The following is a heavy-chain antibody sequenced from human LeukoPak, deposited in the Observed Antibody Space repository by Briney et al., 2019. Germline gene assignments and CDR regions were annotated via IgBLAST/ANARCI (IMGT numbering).Heavy chain of an antibody. Sequence: GGSLRLSCAASGFTFSSYAMSWVRQAPGKGLEWVSVISGSGDSTYYADSVKGRFTISRDSSKNTLYLQMNSLRAEDTAVYYCAKDLGPNWFDPWGQGTLVTVSS. CDR3: AKDLGPNWFDP. CDR2: ISGSGDST. CDR1: GFTFSSYA. V-gene: IGHV3-23*01. D-gene: IGHD3-16*01. J-gene: IGHJ5*02.